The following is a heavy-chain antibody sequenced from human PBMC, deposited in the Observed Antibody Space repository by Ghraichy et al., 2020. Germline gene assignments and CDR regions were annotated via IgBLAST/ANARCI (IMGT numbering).Heavy chain of an antibody. CDR3: ARDGKGYAFDM. J-gene: IGHJ3*02. V-gene: IGHV3-74*01. CDR2: INSDGSCT. D-gene: IGHD1-1*01. CDR1: GFTFSTYW. Sequence: GGSLRLSCAASGFTFSTYWMHWVRQAPGKGLVWVSRINSDGSCTSYADSVKGRFTISRDNAKNTLFLQMNSLRAEDTAVYYCARDGKGYAFDMCGQGTMVTFSS.